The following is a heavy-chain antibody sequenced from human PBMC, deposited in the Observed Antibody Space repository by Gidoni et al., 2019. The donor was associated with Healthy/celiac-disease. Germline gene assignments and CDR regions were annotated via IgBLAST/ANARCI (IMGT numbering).Heavy chain of an antibody. CDR3: ARGAYYYGSGSYGEFDY. CDR2: IYHSGST. V-gene: IGHV4-4*02. D-gene: IGHD3-10*01. J-gene: IGHJ4*02. Sequence: QVQLQESGPGLVTPSGTLSLTCAVSGGSISSSNWWSWVRQPPGKGLEWIGEIYHSGSTNYNPSLKSRVTISVDKSKNQFSLKLSSVTAADTAVYYCARGAYYYGSGSYGEFDYWGQGTLVTVSS. CDR1: GGSISSSNW.